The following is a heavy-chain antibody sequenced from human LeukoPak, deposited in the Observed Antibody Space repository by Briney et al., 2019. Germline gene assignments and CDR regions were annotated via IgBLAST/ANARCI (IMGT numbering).Heavy chain of an antibody. Sequence: PGGSLRLSCAASGFTFTSHGMHWVRQAPGKGLEWVALIWYDGSKKYYADSVKGRFTISRDNSNKTLYLQMNSLRAGDTAVYYCARLPPVGGNSGYYYGMDVWGQGTTVTVSS. CDR2: IWYDGSKK. CDR1: GFTFTSHG. CDR3: ARLPPVGGNSGYYYGMDV. V-gene: IGHV3-33*01. D-gene: IGHD4-23*01. J-gene: IGHJ6*02.